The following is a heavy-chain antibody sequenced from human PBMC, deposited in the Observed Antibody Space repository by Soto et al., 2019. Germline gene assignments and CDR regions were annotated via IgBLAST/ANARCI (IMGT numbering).Heavy chain of an antibody. CDR3: AKDTGSGYDWVSDGEACDV. J-gene: IGHJ3*01. D-gene: IGHD5-12*01. V-gene: IGHV3-30*18. CDR1: GFTFSSYG. Sequence: QVQLVESGGGVVQPGTSLRLSCAASGFTFSSYGMHWVRQAPGKGLEWVAVISYDGSNKYYADSVKGRLTISRDNFKNTLYLQMNSLRGEDTAVYYCAKDTGSGYDWVSDGEACDVWGQGTMVTVSS. CDR2: ISYDGSNK.